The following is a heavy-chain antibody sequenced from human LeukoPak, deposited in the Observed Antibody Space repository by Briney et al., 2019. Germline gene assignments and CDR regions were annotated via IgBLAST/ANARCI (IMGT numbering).Heavy chain of an antibody. J-gene: IGHJ4*02. D-gene: IGHD1-26*01. CDR3: AKGRNQWELLPEFDY. CDR2: ISGSGGST. V-gene: IGHV3-23*01. CDR1: GFTFSSYA. Sequence: GGSLRLSCAASGFTFSSYAMSWVRQAPGKGLEWVSAISGSGGSTYYADSVKGRFTISRDNSKNTLYLQMNSLRAEDTAVYYCAKGRNQWELLPEFDYWDQGTLVTVSS.